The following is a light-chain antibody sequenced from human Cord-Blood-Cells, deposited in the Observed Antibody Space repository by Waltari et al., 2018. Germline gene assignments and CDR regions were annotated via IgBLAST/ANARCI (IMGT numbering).Light chain of an antibody. J-gene: IGKJ2*03. CDR2: AAY. CDR3: QQSYSTPYS. V-gene: IGKV1-39*01. Sequence: DIQMTLATSSLSPSVVDRVTITCRARQSISSYLNWYQQKPGKAPKLLTYAAYSLQSGVPSRFSGSASTTDFPLTISSLQPEDFATYYRQQSYSTPYSFGQGTKLEIK. CDR1: QSISSY.